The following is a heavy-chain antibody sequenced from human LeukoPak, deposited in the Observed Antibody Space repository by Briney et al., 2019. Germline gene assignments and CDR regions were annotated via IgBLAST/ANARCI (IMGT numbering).Heavy chain of an antibody. J-gene: IGHJ3*02. Sequence: ASVKVSCKASGYTFTGYYMHWVRQAPGQGLEWMGWISAYNGNTNYAQKLQGRVTMTTDTSTSTAYMELRSLRSDDTAVYYCARTLVATIDAFDIWGQGTMVTVSS. CDR3: ARTLVATIDAFDI. CDR1: GYTFTGYY. CDR2: ISAYNGNT. V-gene: IGHV1-18*04. D-gene: IGHD5-12*01.